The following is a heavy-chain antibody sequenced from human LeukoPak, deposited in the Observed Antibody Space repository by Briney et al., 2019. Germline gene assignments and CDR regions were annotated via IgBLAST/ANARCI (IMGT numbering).Heavy chain of an antibody. J-gene: IGHJ4*02. CDR2: INHSGST. CDR3: ARGRWPKGSIDY. Sequence: SETLSLTCAVYGGSFSGYYWSWIRQPPGKGQEWIGEINHSGSTNYNPSLKSRVTISVDTSKNQFSLKLSSVTAADTAVYYCARGRWPKGSIDYWGQGTLVTVSS. CDR1: GGSFSGYY. D-gene: IGHD2-15*01. V-gene: IGHV4-34*01.